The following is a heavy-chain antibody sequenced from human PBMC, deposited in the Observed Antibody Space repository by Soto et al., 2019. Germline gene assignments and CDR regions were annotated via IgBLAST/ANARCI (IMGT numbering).Heavy chain of an antibody. CDR2: IYYSGST. D-gene: IGHD3-22*01. J-gene: IGHJ4*01. V-gene: IGHV4-39*01. CDR3: AVPPGDYYDSSGSLDY. Sequence: NPSETLSLTCTVSGGSISSSSYYWGWIRQPPGKGLEWIGSIYYSGSTYYNPSLKSRVTISVDTSKNQFSLKLSSVTAADTAVYYCAVPPGDYYDSSGSLDYWGHGTLVTVSS. CDR1: GGSISSSSYY.